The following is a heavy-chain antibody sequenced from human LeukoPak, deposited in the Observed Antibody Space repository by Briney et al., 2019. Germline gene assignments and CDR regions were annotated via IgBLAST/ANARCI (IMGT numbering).Heavy chain of an antibody. J-gene: IGHJ6*02. V-gene: IGHV3-7*01. CDR3: ARNQLVAVYYYYYGMDV. CDR1: GFTFSSYW. Sequence: GSLRLSCAASGFTFSSYWMSWVRQAPGKGLEWVANIKQDGSEKNYVDSVKGRFTISRDNAKNSLYVQMNSLRAEDTAVYYCARNQLVAVYYYYYGMDVWGQGTTVTVSS. CDR2: IKQDGSEK. D-gene: IGHD6-13*01.